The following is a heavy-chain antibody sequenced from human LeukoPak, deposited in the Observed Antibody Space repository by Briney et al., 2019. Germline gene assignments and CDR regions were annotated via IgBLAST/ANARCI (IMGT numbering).Heavy chain of an antibody. CDR1: GGSISSSNW. CDR3: ARGDYSNSYYFDY. D-gene: IGHD4-11*01. J-gene: IGHJ4*02. Sequence: PSGTLSLTCAVSGGSISSSNWWSWVRQPPGKGLEWIGEIYHSGSTNYNPSLKSRVTISVDKSKSQFSLKLSSVTAADTAVYYCARGDYSNSYYFDYWGQGTLVTVSS. CDR2: IYHSGST. V-gene: IGHV4-4*02.